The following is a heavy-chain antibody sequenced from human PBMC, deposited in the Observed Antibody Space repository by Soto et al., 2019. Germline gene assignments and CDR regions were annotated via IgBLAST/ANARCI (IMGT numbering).Heavy chain of an antibody. J-gene: IGHJ4*02. CDR2: ISSSGAFT. V-gene: IGHV3-23*01. Sequence: PGGSLRLSCAVSGFTFNSNDMTWVRQAPGKGLEWVSTISSSGAFTYHADSVRGRLTISRDNSKNTVYLQMNSLRAEDTAVYYCVKHQVSLVRGISLLDYWGQGALVTVSS. CDR3: VKHQVSLVRGISLLDY. D-gene: IGHD3-10*01. CDR1: GFTFNSND.